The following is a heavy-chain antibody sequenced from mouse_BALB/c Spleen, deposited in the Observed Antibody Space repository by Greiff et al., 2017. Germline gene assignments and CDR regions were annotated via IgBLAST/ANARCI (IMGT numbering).Heavy chain of an antibody. J-gene: IGHJ4*01. CDR1: GFTFSSYA. CDR3: ASLYDGYDDYAMDY. CDR2: ISSGGSYT. D-gene: IGHD2-3*01. V-gene: IGHV5-9-3*01. Sequence: EVKLMESGGGLVKPGGSLKLSCAASGFTFSSYAMSWVRQTPEKRLEWVATISSGGSYTYYPDSVKGRFTISRDNAKNTLYLQMSSLRSEDTAMYYCASLYDGYDDYAMDYWGQGTSVTVSS.